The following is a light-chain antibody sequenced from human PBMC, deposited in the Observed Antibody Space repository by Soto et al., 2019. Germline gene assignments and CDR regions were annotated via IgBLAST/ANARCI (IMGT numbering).Light chain of an antibody. J-gene: IGKJ5*01. Sequence: EIVMTQSTATLSVSPGGRATLSCRASQSISDTLAWYQQKPGQAPRLLIYGASKRATGFPARFSGSGSGTDFTLTISSLQPEDFATYYCQQLYRYPITFGQGTRLEIK. CDR2: GAS. CDR1: QSISDT. CDR3: QQLYRYPIT. V-gene: IGKV3-15*01.